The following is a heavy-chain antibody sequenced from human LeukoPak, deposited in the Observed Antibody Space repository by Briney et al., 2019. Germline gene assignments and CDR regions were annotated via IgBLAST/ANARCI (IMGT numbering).Heavy chain of an antibody. D-gene: IGHD3-10*01. V-gene: IGHV3-23*01. Sequence: PGRSLRLSCAASGFTFSSFGMHWVRQAPGKGLEWVAVISGGGGSTYYADSVKGRFTISRDNSKNTLYLQMNSLRAEDTAVYYCAKDGYGSGSSHPKNWFDPWGQGTLVTVSS. CDR2: ISGGGGST. J-gene: IGHJ5*02. CDR3: AKDGYGSGSSHPKNWFDP. CDR1: GFTFSSFG.